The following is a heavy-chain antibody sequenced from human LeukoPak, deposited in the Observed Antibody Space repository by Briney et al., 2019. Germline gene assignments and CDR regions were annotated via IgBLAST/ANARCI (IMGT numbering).Heavy chain of an antibody. CDR2: ISYDGSNK. Sequence: GGSLRLSCAASGFTFSSYGMHWVRQAPGKGLEWVAVISYDGSNKYYADSVKGRFTISRDNSKNTLYLQMNSLRAEDTAVYYCAKDGYDILTGYLPLYYMDVWGKGTTVTISS. V-gene: IGHV3-30*18. D-gene: IGHD3-9*01. CDR1: GFTFSSYG. J-gene: IGHJ6*03. CDR3: AKDGYDILTGYLPLYYMDV.